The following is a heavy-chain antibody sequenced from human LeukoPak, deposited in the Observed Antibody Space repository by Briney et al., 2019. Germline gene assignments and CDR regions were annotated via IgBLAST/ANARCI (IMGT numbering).Heavy chain of an antibody. V-gene: IGHV3-7*01. CDR3: ARDRPSGYSSSWYGEYYFDY. CDR1: GFTFSSYW. D-gene: IGHD6-13*01. J-gene: IGHJ4*02. CDR2: IKQDGSEK. Sequence: AGGSLRLSCAASGFTFSSYWMIWVGQAPGKGLDWVAKIKQDGSEKYYVDSVKGRFTISRDNAKNSLYLQMNSLRAEDTAVYYCARDRPSGYSSSWYGEYYFDYWGQGTLVTVSS.